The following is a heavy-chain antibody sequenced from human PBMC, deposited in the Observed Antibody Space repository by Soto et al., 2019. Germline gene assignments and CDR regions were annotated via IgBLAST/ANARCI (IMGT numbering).Heavy chain of an antibody. Sequence: LRLSCAASGFTFSSYGMHWVRQAPGKGLEWVAVISYDGSNKYYADSVKGRFTISRDNSKNTLYLQMNSLRAEDTAVYYCARDRSPLWFGEHTGFDYWGQGXLVTVYS. CDR1: GFTFSSYG. V-gene: IGHV3-30*03. J-gene: IGHJ4*02. D-gene: IGHD3-10*01. CDR3: ARDRSPLWFGEHTGFDY. CDR2: ISYDGSNK.